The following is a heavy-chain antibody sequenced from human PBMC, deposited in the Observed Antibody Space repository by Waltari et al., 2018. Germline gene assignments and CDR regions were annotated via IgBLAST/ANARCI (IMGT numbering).Heavy chain of an antibody. CDR1: GGSISTSGYF. Sequence: QVQLQESGPGLVKPSQTLSLTCTVSGGSISTSGYFWSWIRQPAGKGLEWIGRVYSSGSTDYNPSLKSRVTISIDTSKNQFSLKLTSVTAADTAVYYCVGDPEGTFSYMSFDIWGQGTRVTVSP. CDR2: VYSSGST. J-gene: IGHJ3*02. V-gene: IGHV4-61*02. D-gene: IGHD3-10*01. CDR3: VGDPEGTFSYMSFDI.